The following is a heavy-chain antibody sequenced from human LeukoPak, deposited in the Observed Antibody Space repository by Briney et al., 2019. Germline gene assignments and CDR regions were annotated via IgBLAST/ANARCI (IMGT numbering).Heavy chain of an antibody. J-gene: IGHJ6*03. Sequence: ASVKVSCKASGYTFTGYYMHWVRQAPGQGFEWMGWINPNSGGTNYAQKFQGRVTMTRDTSISTAYMELSRLRSDDTAVYYCARDKSPVVAATKVYYYYYMDVWGKGTTVTISS. V-gene: IGHV1-2*02. CDR3: ARDKSPVVAATKVYYYYYMDV. CDR1: GYTFTGYY. CDR2: INPNSGGT. D-gene: IGHD2-15*01.